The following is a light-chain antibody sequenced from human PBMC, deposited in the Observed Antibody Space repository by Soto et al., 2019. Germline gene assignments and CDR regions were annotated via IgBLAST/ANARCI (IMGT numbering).Light chain of an antibody. Sequence: EIVLTQSPGTLSLSLGERATFSWMASQSVSSNYLAWYQQKPGQAPRLLIYGAFKRATGIPDRFSGSGSGTDFTLTISRMEPEDFAVYCCQQYGSSPRTFGQGTKVDIK. V-gene: IGKV3-20*01. CDR1: QSVSSNY. CDR3: QQYGSSPRT. J-gene: IGKJ1*01. CDR2: GAF.